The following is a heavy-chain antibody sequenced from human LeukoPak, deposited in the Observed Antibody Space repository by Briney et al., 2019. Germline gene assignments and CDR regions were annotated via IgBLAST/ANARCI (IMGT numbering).Heavy chain of an antibody. V-gene: IGHV1-2*06. J-gene: IGHJ5*02. CDR3: ARDLQQLVLLXSDL. Sequence: ASVRVSCKASGYNFIDFYIHWVRQAPGQGLEWMGRINNYNGGTKYAQKFQGRVTMTRDTSIGTAYMELTSLKSNDTAVYYCARDLQQLVLLXSDLWGQGTRVTVSS. D-gene: IGHD6-13*01. CDR2: INNYNGGT. CDR1: GYNFIDFY.